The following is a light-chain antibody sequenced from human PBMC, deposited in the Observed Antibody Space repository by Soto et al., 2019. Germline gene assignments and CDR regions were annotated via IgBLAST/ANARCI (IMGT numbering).Light chain of an antibody. CDR1: QSIDTA. V-gene: IGKV1-5*03. CDR3: QQYAIFLT. J-gene: IGKJ2*01. CDR2: RAS. Sequence: DIQMTQSPSTLSASVGDRVTITCRASQSIDTALAWYQQKPGKAPNLLIYRASNLESGVPSRFSGSGSGTEFTLAISSLQPDDFATYYCQQYAIFLTFGQGTK.